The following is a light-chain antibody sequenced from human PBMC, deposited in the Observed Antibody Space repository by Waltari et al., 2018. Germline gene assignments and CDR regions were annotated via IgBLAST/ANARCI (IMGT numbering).Light chain of an antibody. V-gene: IGLV2-14*01. CDR3: SSYTRHETGI. CDR1: STDVGGYNF. CDR2: EVN. J-gene: IGLJ2*01. Sequence: QSALPQPAPVSGSPGQSTTLSSPGTSTDVGGYNFVSWYQQHPGKVPKLIIYEVNNRPSGVSNRFSGSKSGNTASLTISGLQAEDEADYYCSSYTRHETGIFGGGTKLTVL.